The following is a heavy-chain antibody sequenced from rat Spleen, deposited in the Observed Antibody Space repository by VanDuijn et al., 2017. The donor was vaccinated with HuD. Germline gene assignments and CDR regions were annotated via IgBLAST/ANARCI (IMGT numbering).Heavy chain of an antibody. V-gene: IGHV5-20*01. Sequence: EVQLVESGGGLVQPGWSMKLSCAASGFTFSNFAMAWVRQAPTKGLEWVASISYDGGNTYYRDSVNGRFTISRDNAKSSLYLQMNSLRSEDTSTYYCAKEGYDVYAWFVYWGQGTLVTVSS. D-gene: IGHD1-12*03. CDR2: ISYDGGNT. J-gene: IGHJ3*01. CDR1: GFTFSNFA. CDR3: AKEGYDVYAWFVY.